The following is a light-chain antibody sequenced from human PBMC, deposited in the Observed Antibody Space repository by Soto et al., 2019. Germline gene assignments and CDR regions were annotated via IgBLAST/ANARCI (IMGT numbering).Light chain of an antibody. CDR1: SSNIGAGYD. Sequence: QSVLTQPPSVSGAPGQRVTISCTGSSSNIGAGYDVHWYQQLPGTAPKLLIYANSNRPSGVPDRFSGSKSGTSASLAITGVHAEDEADYYCQSYDGSLSGWVFGGGTKLTVL. CDR2: ANS. CDR3: QSYDGSLSGWV. V-gene: IGLV1-40*01. J-gene: IGLJ3*02.